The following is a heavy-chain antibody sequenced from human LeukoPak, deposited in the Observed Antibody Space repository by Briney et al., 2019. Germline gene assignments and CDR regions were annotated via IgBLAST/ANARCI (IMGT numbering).Heavy chain of an antibody. J-gene: IGHJ3*02. CDR3: ARATNGRFDI. Sequence: GGSLRLSCAASGFTFSSYSMHWGRQAPGKGLEWVSFISSSTSYISYADSVKGRFTISRDNAKSSLWLQMNSLRAEDTAVYYCARATNGRFDIWGQGTMVTVSS. V-gene: IGHV3-21*01. CDR1: GFTFSSYS. D-gene: IGHD2-8*01. CDR2: ISSSTSYI.